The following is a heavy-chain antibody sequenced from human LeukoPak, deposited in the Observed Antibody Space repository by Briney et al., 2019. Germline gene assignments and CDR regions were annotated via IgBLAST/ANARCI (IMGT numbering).Heavy chain of an antibody. CDR1: GFTFNSYS. CDR3: ARDLGGSYSTYYFDY. D-gene: IGHD1-26*01. V-gene: IGHV3-21*01. Sequence: PGGSLRLSCAASGFTFNSYSMNWVRQAPGKGLEWVSSISISNGYIYYADSVKGRFTISRDNAKNSLYLQMNSLRDEDTAVYYCARDLGGSYSTYYFDYWGQGTLVTVSS. CDR2: ISISNGYI. J-gene: IGHJ4*02.